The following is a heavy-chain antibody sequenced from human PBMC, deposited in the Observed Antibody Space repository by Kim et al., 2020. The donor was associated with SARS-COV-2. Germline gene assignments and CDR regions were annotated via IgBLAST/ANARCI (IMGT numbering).Heavy chain of an antibody. CDR1: GGSISSYY. CDR2: IYYSGST. Sequence: SETLSLTCTVSGGSISSYYWSWIRQPPGKGLEWIGYIYYSGSTNYNPSLKSRVTISVDTSKNQFSLKLSSVTAADTAVYYCARLLPSTGALWYFDLWGRGTLVTVSS. V-gene: IGHV4-59*08. CDR3: ARLLPSTGALWYFDL. D-gene: IGHD4-17*01. J-gene: IGHJ2*01.